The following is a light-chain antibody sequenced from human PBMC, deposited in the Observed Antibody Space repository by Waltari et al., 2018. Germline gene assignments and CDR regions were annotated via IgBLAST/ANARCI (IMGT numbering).Light chain of an antibody. J-gene: IGKJ1*01. V-gene: IGKV2-40*01. Sequence: DIVMTQTPFSLSVTLGEPASISFTSSQSLLDSEDGSTYLDWYLEKPGQSPQLLIYEVSNRASGVPDRFSGSGSDTDFTLKISRVEAEDVGVYYCLQGIEYPTFGQGTKVEIK. CDR3: LQGIEYPT. CDR1: QSLLDSEDGSTY. CDR2: EVS.